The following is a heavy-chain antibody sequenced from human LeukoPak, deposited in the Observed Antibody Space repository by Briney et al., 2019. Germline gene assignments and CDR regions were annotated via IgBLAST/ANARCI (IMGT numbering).Heavy chain of an antibody. J-gene: IGHJ2*01. D-gene: IGHD6-19*01. V-gene: IGHV4-39*07. CDR2: MFYSGPT. CDR3: ARGSSDVYWYLDV. Sequence: SETLSLTXAVSGDSISTSSHYWGWIRQPPGKGLESIGTMFYSGPTYYTPSLKSRVTISLETSRNQLSLMLTSLTPADTAMYYCARGSSDVYWYLDVWGRGTLATVSS. CDR1: GDSISTSSHY.